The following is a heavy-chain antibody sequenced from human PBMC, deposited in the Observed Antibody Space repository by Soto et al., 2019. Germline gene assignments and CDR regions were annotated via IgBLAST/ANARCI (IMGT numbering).Heavy chain of an antibody. CDR1: GYTFSIYY. Sequence: QVHLVQSGAEVKKPGASVKVSCKATGYTFSIYYIHWVRQAPGQGLEWMGIITPSAGTTSYAQRFQGRVTLTRDTSTSTVYMDLDGLTSEDTAKYYCARDLLRVGEPNGYCSGGACNFPPGGMDVWGQGTTVTVSS. D-gene: IGHD2-15*01. CDR2: ITPSAGTT. J-gene: IGHJ6*02. V-gene: IGHV1-46*01. CDR3: ARDLLRVGEPNGYCSGGACNFPPGGMDV.